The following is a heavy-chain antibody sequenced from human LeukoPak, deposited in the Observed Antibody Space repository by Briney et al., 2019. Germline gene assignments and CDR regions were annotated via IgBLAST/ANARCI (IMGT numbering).Heavy chain of an antibody. CDR3: ARDQRYCSSSSCPWEPFDY. CDR2: IKQDGSEK. D-gene: IGHD2-2*01. J-gene: IGHJ4*02. V-gene: IGHV3-7*05. Sequence: GGSLRLSCAASGFTFSSYLMSWVRQAPGKGLEWVANIKQDGSEKYYADSVKGRFTISRDNAKNSLYLQMNSLRAEDTAVYYCARDQRYCSSSSCPWEPFDYWGQGTLVTVSS. CDR1: GFTFSSYL.